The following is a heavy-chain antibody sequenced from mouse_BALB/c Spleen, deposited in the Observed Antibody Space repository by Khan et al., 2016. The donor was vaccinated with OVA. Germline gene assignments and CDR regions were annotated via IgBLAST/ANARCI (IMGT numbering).Heavy chain of an antibody. CDR3: ARVARK. Sequence: EVQLQQSGAELVKSGATVKLSCTASGLTIKDTYMHWLKQWPEQGLEWIGRIDPQNGNTKYDPKFKGKATLTADTSSTQAYLQRSSLTYEDTAVYYCARVARKWGQGTTLTVSS. V-gene: IGHV14-3*02. CDR2: IDPQNGNT. CDR1: GLTIKDTY. J-gene: IGHJ2*01.